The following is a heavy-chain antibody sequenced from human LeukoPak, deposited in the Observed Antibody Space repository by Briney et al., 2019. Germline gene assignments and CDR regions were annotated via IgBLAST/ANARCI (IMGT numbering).Heavy chain of an antibody. J-gene: IGHJ4*02. D-gene: IGHD3-3*01. V-gene: IGHV3-23*01. Sequence: QPGGSLRLSCAASGFSFSTYGMNWVRQAPGKGLEWVSTISGSGGSTYYAASVKDRFTISRDNPKNTLSLQMNSLRAEDTAVYYCAKGSAYADFWGQGTLVTVSS. CDR1: GFSFSTYG. CDR2: ISGSGGST. CDR3: AKGSAYADF.